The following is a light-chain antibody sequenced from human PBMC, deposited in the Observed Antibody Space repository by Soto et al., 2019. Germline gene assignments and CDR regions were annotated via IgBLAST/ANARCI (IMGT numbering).Light chain of an antibody. J-gene: IGKJ1*01. CDR3: QQLNSYPEWT. CDR1: QGISSY. V-gene: IGKV1-9*01. CDR2: AAS. Sequence: DIQLTQSPSFLSASVGDRVTSTCRSSQGISSYLAWYQQKPGKAPKLLIYAASTLQSGVPSRFSGSGSGTEFTLTISSLQPEDFATYYCQQLNSYPEWTFGQGTKVE.